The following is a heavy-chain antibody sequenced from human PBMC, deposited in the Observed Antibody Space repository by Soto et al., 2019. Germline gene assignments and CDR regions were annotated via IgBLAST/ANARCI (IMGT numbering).Heavy chain of an antibody. CDR1: GGSISSSHW. CDR3: ARGFSEDWYFDL. D-gene: IGHD6-19*01. V-gene: IGHV4-4*01. CDR2: IYHSGST. J-gene: IGHJ2*01. Sequence: QVQLQESGPGLVKPSGTLSLTCALSGGSISSSHWWSWVRQPPGKGLAWIGEIYHSGSTNYNPSLKSRVTISVDKSKNHFSLNLSSVTAADTAVYCCARGFSEDWYFDLWGRGTMVTVSS.